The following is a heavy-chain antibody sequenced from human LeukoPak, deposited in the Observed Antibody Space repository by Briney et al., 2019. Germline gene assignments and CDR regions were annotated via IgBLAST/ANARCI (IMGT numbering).Heavy chain of an antibody. CDR2: TYYRSKWYN. D-gene: IGHD5-12*01. Sequence: SQTLSLTCAISGDSASSNSAAWNWIRQSPSRGLEWLGRTYYRSKWYNDYAVSVKSRITINPDTSKNQFSLQLNSVTPEDTAVYYCARDRPLVDIVGNYYYYYGMDVWGQGTTVTVSS. CDR3: ARDRPLVDIVGNYYYYYGMDV. V-gene: IGHV6-1*01. J-gene: IGHJ6*02. CDR1: GDSASSNSAA.